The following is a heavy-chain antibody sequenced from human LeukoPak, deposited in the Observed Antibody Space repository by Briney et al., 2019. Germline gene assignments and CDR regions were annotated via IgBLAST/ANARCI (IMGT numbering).Heavy chain of an antibody. CDR1: GFTFSSYA. V-gene: IGHV3-23*01. D-gene: IGHD3-22*01. CDR2: ISGSGGST. CDR3: AKLSPITMIVVVIPYYFDY. J-gene: IGHJ4*02. Sequence: GGSLRLSCAASGFTFSSYAMSWVRQAPGKGLEWVSAISGSGGSTYYADSVKGRFTISRDNSKNTLYLQMNSLRAEDTAVYYCAKLSPITMIVVVIPYYFDYWGQGTLVTVSS.